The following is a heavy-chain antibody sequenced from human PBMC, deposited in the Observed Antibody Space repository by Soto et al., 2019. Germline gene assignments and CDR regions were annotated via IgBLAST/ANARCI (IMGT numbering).Heavy chain of an antibody. CDR1: GFTFSSYA. D-gene: IGHD2-2*01. CDR2: ISYDGSNK. Sequence: GGSLRLSCAASGFTFSSYAMHWVRQAPGKGLEWVAVISYDGSNKYYADSVKGRFTISRDNSKNTLYLQMNSLRAEDTAVYYWARDLGGAYCSSTSCYAYYFDYWGQGTLVTVSS. V-gene: IGHV3-30*04. J-gene: IGHJ4*02. CDR3: ARDLGGAYCSSTSCYAYYFDY.